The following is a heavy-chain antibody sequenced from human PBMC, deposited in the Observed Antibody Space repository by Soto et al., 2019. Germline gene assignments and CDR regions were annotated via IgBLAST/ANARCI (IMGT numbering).Heavy chain of an antibody. CDR1: GYTFTSYY. D-gene: IGHD4-17*01. J-gene: IGHJ6*03. Sequence: ASVKVSCKASGYTFTSYYMHWVRQAPGQGLEWMGIINPSGGSTSYAQKFQGRVTMTRDTSTSTVYMELSSLRSEDTAVYYCARDHGDYQSWDYYYYYMDVWGKGTTVTVSS. V-gene: IGHV1-46*03. CDR2: INPSGGST. CDR3: ARDHGDYQSWDYYYYYMDV.